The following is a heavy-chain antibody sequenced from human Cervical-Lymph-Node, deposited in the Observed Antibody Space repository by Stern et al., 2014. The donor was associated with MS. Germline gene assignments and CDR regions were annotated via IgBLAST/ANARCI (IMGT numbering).Heavy chain of an antibody. CDR3: ARGGRSSGWSPPDAFDI. J-gene: IGHJ3*02. Sequence: VQLVQSGAEVKKPGASVKVSCKASGYTFTGYYMHWVRQAPGQGLEWMGWINPNSGGTNYAQKFQGWVTMTRDTSINTAYMELSRLRSDDTAVYYCARGGRSSGWSPPDAFDIWGQGTMVTVSS. V-gene: IGHV1-2*04. D-gene: IGHD6-19*01. CDR2: INPNSGGT. CDR1: GYTFTGYY.